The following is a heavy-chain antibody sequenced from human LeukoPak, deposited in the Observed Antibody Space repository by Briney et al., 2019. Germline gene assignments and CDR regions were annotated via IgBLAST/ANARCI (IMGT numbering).Heavy chain of an antibody. CDR2: IIPNFGTA. V-gene: IGHV1-69*13. J-gene: IGHJ5*02. CDR3: ARLWTGYSSGWYAASRLRFDP. Sequence: SVKVSCKASGGTFSSYAISWVRQAPGQGLEWMGGIIPNFGTANYAQKFQGRVTITADESTSTTYMELSSLRSEDTAVYYCARLWTGYSSGWYAASRLRFDPWGQGTLVTVSS. CDR1: GGTFSSYA. D-gene: IGHD6-19*01.